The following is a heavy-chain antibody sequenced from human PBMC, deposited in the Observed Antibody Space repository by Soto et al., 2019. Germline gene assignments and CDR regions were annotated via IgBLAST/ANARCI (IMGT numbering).Heavy chain of an antibody. CDR1: GGSISSYY. Sequence: SETLSLTCTVSGGSISSYYWSWIRQPPGKGLEWIGYIYYSGSTNYNPSLKSRVTISVDTSKNQFSLKLSSVIAADTAVYYCARGSSSNYYYYGMDVWGQGTTVTVSS. J-gene: IGHJ6*02. D-gene: IGHD6-6*01. V-gene: IGHV4-59*01. CDR2: IYYSGST. CDR3: ARGSSSNYYYYGMDV.